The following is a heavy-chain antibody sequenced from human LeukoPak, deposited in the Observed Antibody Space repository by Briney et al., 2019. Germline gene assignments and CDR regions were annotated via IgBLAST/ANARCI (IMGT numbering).Heavy chain of an antibody. D-gene: IGHD4-23*01. CDR1: GGSISSSSYY. CDR2: IYYTGST. J-gene: IGHJ6*03. CDR3: ARLHYGGNYGYYYYYMDV. V-gene: IGHV4-39*01. Sequence: SETLSLTCTVSGGSISSSSYYWGWIRQPPGKGLEWIGSIYYTGSTYYNPSLKSRVTISVDTSKNQFSLKLSSVTAADTAVYYCARLHYGGNYGYYYYYMDVWGKGTTVTISS.